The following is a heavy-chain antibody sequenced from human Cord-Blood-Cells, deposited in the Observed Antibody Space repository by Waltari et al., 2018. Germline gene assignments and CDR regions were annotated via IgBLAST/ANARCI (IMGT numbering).Heavy chain of an antibody. CDR2: SYYSGRN. D-gene: IGHD2-2*01. CDR3: AGVSSESSYWYFDL. Sequence: QLQLQESGLGLVKPSETMSRTCTVSGGYIISSSYYWGWIRQPPGKGLEWIGSSYYSGRNYYNPSLKSRVTMSVDTSKTQFSLKLRTGAAADTAVYYCAGVSSESSYWYFDLWGRGTLVTVSS. J-gene: IGHJ2*01. V-gene: IGHV4-39*01. CDR1: GGYIISSSYY.